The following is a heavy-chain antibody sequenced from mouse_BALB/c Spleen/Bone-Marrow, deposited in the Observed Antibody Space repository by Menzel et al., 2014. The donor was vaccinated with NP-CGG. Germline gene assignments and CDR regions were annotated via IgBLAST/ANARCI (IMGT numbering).Heavy chain of an antibody. Sequence: QVQLQQPGPELVRPGASVKLSCKASGYIFNTYWMNWVKQRPGQGLEWIGQIFPASVSTNYNEMFAGKATLTVDTSSNTAYMQLNSLTSEDSAVYYCARAYYAMDYWGQGTSVAVAS. CDR2: IFPASVST. CDR1: GYIFNTYW. CDR3: ARAYYAMDY. V-gene: IGHV1S40*01. J-gene: IGHJ4*01.